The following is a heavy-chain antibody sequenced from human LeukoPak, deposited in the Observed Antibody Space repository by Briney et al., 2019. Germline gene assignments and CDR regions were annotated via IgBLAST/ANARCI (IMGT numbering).Heavy chain of an antibody. Sequence: SETLSLTCTVSGGSISSSSYYWGWIRQPPGKGLEWIGSIYYSGSTYYNPSLKSRVTISVDTSKNQFSLKLSSVTAADTAVYYCASALPHYYDSSGNDAFDIWGQGAMVTVSS. CDR1: GGSISSSSYY. V-gene: IGHV4-39*01. D-gene: IGHD3-22*01. CDR2: IYYSGST. CDR3: ASALPHYYDSSGNDAFDI. J-gene: IGHJ3*02.